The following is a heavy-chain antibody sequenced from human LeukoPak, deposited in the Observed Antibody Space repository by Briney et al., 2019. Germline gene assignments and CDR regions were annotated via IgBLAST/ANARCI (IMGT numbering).Heavy chain of an antibody. CDR1: GFTVSSNY. Sequence: TGGSLRLSCAASGFTVSSNYMSWVRQAPGKGLEWVSVIYSGGSTYYADSVKGRFTISRDNSKNTLYLQMNSLRAEETAVYYCAKDPIAAADDAFDIWGQGTMVTVSS. J-gene: IGHJ3*02. CDR2: IYSGGST. CDR3: AKDPIAAADDAFDI. D-gene: IGHD6-13*01. V-gene: IGHV3-66*01.